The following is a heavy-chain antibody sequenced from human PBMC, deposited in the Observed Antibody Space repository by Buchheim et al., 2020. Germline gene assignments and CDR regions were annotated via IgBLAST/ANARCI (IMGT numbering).Heavy chain of an antibody. CDR3: ARVGEQWLPTQYYFDY. J-gene: IGHJ4*02. Sequence: EVQLVESGGGLVQPGGSLRLSCAASGFTFSSYWMSWVRQAPGKGLEWVANIKQDGSEKYYVDSVKGRFTISRDNAKKSLYLQMNSLRAEDTAVYYCARVGEQWLPTQYYFDYWGQGTL. CDR1: GFTFSSYW. D-gene: IGHD6-19*01. CDR2: IKQDGSEK. V-gene: IGHV3-7*01.